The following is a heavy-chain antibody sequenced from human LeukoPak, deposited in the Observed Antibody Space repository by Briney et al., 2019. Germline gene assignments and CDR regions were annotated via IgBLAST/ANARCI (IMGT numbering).Heavy chain of an antibody. D-gene: IGHD5-24*01. Sequence: GGSLRLSCAASGFTFSSNEMNWVRQAPGKGLEWVSYISSGGDFIRYAASVKGRFTISRDNTKNSLYLQMNSLRDEDTAVYYCARLDGYNRYFLDYWGQGTPVTVSS. CDR1: GFTFSSNE. J-gene: IGHJ4*02. CDR2: ISSGGDFI. V-gene: IGHV3-48*03. CDR3: ARLDGYNRYFLDY.